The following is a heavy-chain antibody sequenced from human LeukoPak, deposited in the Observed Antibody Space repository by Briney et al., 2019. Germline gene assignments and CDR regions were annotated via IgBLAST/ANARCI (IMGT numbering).Heavy chain of an antibody. Sequence: PGGSLRLSCAASGFTFSTFAMIWVRQPPGKGLEWVSSIFPSGGEIHYADSVRGRFTISRDNSKSTLSLQMNSLRAEDTAVYYCAKEEYGDRFDYWGQGTLVTVSS. D-gene: IGHD4-17*01. CDR1: GFTFSTFA. CDR3: AKEEYGDRFDY. J-gene: IGHJ4*02. V-gene: IGHV3-23*01. CDR2: IFPSGGEI.